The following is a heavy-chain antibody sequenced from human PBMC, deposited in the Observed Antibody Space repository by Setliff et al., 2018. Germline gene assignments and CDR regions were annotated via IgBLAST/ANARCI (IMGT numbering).Heavy chain of an antibody. CDR3: ARVRITPYCMDV. V-gene: IGHV4-4*07. CDR1: GGSMGSYY. Sequence: SETLSLTCTVSGGSMGSYYWTWIRQSAGKGLEWIGRVYTTRSTAFNPSLNSRVTMSLDKSKNQFSLKLYSVTAADTAVYFCARVRITPYCMDVWGKGTTVTVSS. D-gene: IGHD3-10*01. J-gene: IGHJ6*03. CDR2: VYTTRST.